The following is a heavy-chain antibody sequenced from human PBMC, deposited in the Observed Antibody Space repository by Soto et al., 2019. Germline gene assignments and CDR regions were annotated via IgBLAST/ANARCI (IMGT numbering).Heavy chain of an antibody. Sequence: QLQLQESGPGLVKPSETLSLTCTVSGGSISRSTYHWGWIRQPPGKGLEWIGTIYYSGSTYYNLSLKSRVIISVDTSKNQFSLKLSSVTAADTAVYYCATYTSASGRNWGQGTLVTVSS. CDR3: ATYTSASGRN. J-gene: IGHJ4*02. CDR1: GGSISRSTYH. CDR2: IYYSGST. V-gene: IGHV4-39*01. D-gene: IGHD3-10*01.